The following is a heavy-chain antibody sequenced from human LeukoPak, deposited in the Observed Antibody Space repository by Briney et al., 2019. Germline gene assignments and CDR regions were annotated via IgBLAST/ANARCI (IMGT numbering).Heavy chain of an antibody. V-gene: IGHV4-4*07. J-gene: IGHJ6*03. CDR3: ARDRSGYYTYYMDV. Sequence: PSETLSLTCTVSGGSISSYYWSWIRQPAGKGLEWIGRIYTSGSTNYNPSLKSRVTMSVDTSKNQVSLNLRSVTAADTAVYYCARDRSGYYTYYMDVWGKGATVAVSS. CDR1: GGSISSYY. D-gene: IGHD3-22*01. CDR2: IYTSGST.